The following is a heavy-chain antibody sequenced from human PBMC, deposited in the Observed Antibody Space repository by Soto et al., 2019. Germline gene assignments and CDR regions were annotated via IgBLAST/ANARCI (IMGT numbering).Heavy chain of an antibody. CDR1: GFSLSSNW. Sequence: EVQMVESGGGLVQPGGSLRLSCAASGFSLSSNWMSWVRQAPGKGLEWVANIKEDGSQKLYVDSLKGRFTIARDNAKNSLYLQMNSLRAEDTAVYYCARERRGYSVAYTMDVWGQGTTVTVSS. V-gene: IGHV3-7*01. CDR2: IKEDGSQK. J-gene: IGHJ6*02. D-gene: IGHD5-12*01. CDR3: ARERRGYSVAYTMDV.